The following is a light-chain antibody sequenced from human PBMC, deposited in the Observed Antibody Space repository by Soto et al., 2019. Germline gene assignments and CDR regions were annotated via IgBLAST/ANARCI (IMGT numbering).Light chain of an antibody. CDR2: GVT. J-gene: IGLJ2*01. V-gene: IGLV2-14*01. CDR3: SSYTISSTLI. CDR1: NSDVGGYNY. Sequence: QSALTQPRSVSGSPGQSVTISCTGTNSDVGGYNYVSWYQQYPGKAPKLLIYGVTDRPSGVSHRFSGSRSDSTASLTISGLQAEDEADYYCSSYTISSTLIFGGGTKLTVL.